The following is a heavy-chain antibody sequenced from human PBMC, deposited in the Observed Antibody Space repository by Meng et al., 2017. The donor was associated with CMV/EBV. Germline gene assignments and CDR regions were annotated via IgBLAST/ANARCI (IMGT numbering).Heavy chain of an antibody. D-gene: IGHD5-24*01. J-gene: IGHJ4*02. CDR2: IIPIFGTA. Sequence: QVRLVHAGAEVKKPGSAGKVSCKASGGTFSSYAISWVRQAPGQGLEWMGGIIPIFGTANYAQKFQGRVTITADESTSTAYMELSSLRSEDTAVYYCARGVIEMATRVGLRYWGQGTLVTVSS. CDR3: ARGVIEMATRVGLRY. CDR1: GGTFSSYA. V-gene: IGHV1-69*12.